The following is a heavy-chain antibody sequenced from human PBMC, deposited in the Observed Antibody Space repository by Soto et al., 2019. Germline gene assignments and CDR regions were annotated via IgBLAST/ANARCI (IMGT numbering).Heavy chain of an antibody. CDR2: IIPIFGTA. D-gene: IGHD2-2*01. CDR3: ARDSSYCSSTSFYPTDDP. V-gene: IGHV1-69*13. Sequence: GASVKVSCKASGGTFSSYAISWVRQAPGQGLEWMGGIIPIFGTANYAQKFQGRVTITADESTSTAYMELSSLRSEDTAVYYCARDSSYCSSTSFYPTDDPWGQGTLVTVSS. CDR1: GGTFSSYA. J-gene: IGHJ5*02.